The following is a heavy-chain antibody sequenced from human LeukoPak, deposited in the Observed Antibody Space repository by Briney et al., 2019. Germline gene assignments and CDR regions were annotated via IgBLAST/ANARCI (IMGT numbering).Heavy chain of an antibody. J-gene: IGHJ4*02. CDR3: AKGGRGYSYGSFDY. Sequence: PGGSLRLSCAASGFTFSSYGMHWVRQAPGKGLEWVAFIRYDGSNKYYPDSVKGRFTISRDNSKNTLYLQMNSLRAEDTAVYYCAKGGRGYSYGSFDYWGQGTLVTVSS. D-gene: IGHD5-18*01. CDR1: GFTFSSYG. V-gene: IGHV3-30*02. CDR2: IRYDGSNK.